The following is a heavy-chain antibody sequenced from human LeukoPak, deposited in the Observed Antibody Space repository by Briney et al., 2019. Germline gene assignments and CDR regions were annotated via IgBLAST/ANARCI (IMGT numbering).Heavy chain of an antibody. Sequence: SETLSLTCTVSGNSISRGYYWGWIGPPPGKGLEWIGRIYYSGRTYYNPSLKSRVTISVDTSKNQFSLKLSSVTAADTAVYYCAREVGDIVVVVAATHPHFDYWGQGTLVTVSS. CDR1: GNSISRGYY. V-gene: IGHV4-38-2*02. CDR2: IYYSGRT. J-gene: IGHJ4*02. D-gene: IGHD2-15*01. CDR3: AREVGDIVVVVAATHPHFDY.